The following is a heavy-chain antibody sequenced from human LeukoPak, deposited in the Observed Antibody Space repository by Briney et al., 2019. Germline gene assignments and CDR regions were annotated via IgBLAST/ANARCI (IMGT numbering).Heavy chain of an antibody. CDR2: IYTSGST. CDR1: GGSISRGRYY. D-gene: IGHD1-26*01. V-gene: IGHV4-61*02. CDR3: ARHVRVGGSRGY. Sequence: SETLSLTCTVSGGSISRGRYYWRWLRQPAGKGLEGIGRIYTSGSTNYNPSLKGRITISVDTSKNQFSLKLSSVTAADTAVYYCARHVRVGGSRGYWGQGTLVTVSS. J-gene: IGHJ4*02.